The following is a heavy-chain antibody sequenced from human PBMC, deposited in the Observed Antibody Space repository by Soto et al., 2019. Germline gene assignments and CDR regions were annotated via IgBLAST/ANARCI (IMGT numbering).Heavy chain of an antibody. CDR1: GGTFSSYT. V-gene: IGHV1-69*08. J-gene: IGHJ5*02. D-gene: IGHD3-10*01. CDR2: IIPILGIA. CDR3: ARDGWGNWFDP. Sequence: QVQLVQSGAEVKKPGSSVKVSCKASGGTFSSYTISWVRQAPGQGLEWMGRIIPILGIANYAQKFQGRVTITADKATSTAYMELSSLRSEDTAVYYCARDGWGNWFDPWGQGTLVTVSS.